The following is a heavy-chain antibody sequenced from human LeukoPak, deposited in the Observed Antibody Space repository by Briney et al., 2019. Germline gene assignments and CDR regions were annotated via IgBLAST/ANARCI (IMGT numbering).Heavy chain of an antibody. CDR1: GDSISSSNW. J-gene: IGHJ5*02. CDR2: IYHSGST. Sequence: SETLSLTCAVSGDSISSSNWWSWVRQPPGKGLEWIGKIYHSGSTNYNPSLKSQVTISVDKSKNQFSLKVTSVTAADTAVYYCARDKGQYGSGTRGFTWFDPWGQGTPVTVSS. D-gene: IGHD3-10*01. V-gene: IGHV4-4*02. CDR3: ARDKGQYGSGTRGFTWFDP.